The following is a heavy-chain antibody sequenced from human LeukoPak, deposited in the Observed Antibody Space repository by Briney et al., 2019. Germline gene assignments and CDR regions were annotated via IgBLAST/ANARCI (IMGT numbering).Heavy chain of an antibody. D-gene: IGHD5-18*01. V-gene: IGHV4-59*01. CDR2: IYYSGST. J-gene: IGHJ4*02. Sequence: PSETLSLTCTVSGGSISTYYWSWIRQPPGKGLEWIGYIYYSGSTDYNPSLKSRVTISVDTSKNQFSLKLSSVTAADTAVYYCARGLKGQLWPHWGQGALVTVSS. CDR3: ARGLKGQLWPH. CDR1: GGSISTYY.